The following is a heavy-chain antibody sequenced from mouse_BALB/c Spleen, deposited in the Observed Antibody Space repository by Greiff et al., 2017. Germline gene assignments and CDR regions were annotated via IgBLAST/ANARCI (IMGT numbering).Heavy chain of an antibody. Sequence: EVKLMESGPGLVKPSQSLSLTCSVTGYSITSGYYWNWIRQSPGNKLEWMGYISYDGSNNYNPSLKNRISITRDTSKNQFFLKLNSVTTEDTATYYCARDQRDLITTILKGAMDYWGQGTSVTVSS. V-gene: IGHV3-6*02. CDR2: ISYDGSN. CDR3: ARDQRDLITTILKGAMDY. CDR1: GYSITSGYY. J-gene: IGHJ4*01. D-gene: IGHD2-4*01.